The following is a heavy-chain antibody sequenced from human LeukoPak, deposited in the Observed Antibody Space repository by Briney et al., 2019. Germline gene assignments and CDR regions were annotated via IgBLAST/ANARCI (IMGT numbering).Heavy chain of an antibody. D-gene: IGHD5-12*01. V-gene: IGHV3-21*01. Sequence: PGGSLRLSCAASGFTFSNYSMNWVRQAPGKGLEWVSSISDRSTYIYYADSLKGRFAISRDNAKNSLYLQMNSLRAEDTAVYYCARDSGLDTGYEKRFDCWGQGTLVTVSS. CDR1: GFTFSNYS. CDR2: ISDRSTYI. CDR3: ARDSGLDTGYEKRFDC. J-gene: IGHJ4*02.